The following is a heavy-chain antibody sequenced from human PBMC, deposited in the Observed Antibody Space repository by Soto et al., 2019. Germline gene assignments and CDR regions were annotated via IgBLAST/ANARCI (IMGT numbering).Heavy chain of an antibody. J-gene: IGHJ4*02. V-gene: IGHV3-33*01. CDR3: ARPNPGGRFLEFDY. CDR1: GFTFSSYG. D-gene: IGHD3-3*01. Sequence: QVQLVESGGGVVQPGRSLRLSCAASGFTFSSYGMHWVRQAPGKGLEWVAVIWYDGSNKYYADSVKGRFTISRDNSKNTLYLQMNSLRAEDTAVYYCARPNPGGRFLEFDYWGQGTLVTVSS. CDR2: IWYDGSNK.